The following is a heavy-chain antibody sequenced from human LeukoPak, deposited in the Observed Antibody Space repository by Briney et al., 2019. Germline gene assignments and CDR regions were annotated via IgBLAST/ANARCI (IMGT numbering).Heavy chain of an antibody. CDR2: ISYDGSNK. J-gene: IGHJ6*04. Sequence: GGSLRLSCAASGFTFSSYGMHWVRQAPGKGLEWVAVISYDGSNKYYADSVKGRFTISRGNSKNTLYLQMNSLRAEDTAVYYCAKVGANYYYYYGMDVWGKGTTVTVSS. D-gene: IGHD1-26*01. V-gene: IGHV3-30*18. CDR3: AKVGANYYYYYGMDV. CDR1: GFTFSSYG.